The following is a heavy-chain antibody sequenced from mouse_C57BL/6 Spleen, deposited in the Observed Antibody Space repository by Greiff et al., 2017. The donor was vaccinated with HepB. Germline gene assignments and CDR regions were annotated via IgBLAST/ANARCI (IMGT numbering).Heavy chain of an antibody. CDR3: AIHGPLPTVVDWFAY. J-gene: IGHJ3*01. V-gene: IGHV1-62-2*01. D-gene: IGHD1-1*01. CDR2: FYPGSGSI. CDR1: GYTFTEYT. Sequence: VQLQQSGAELVKPGASVKLSCKASGYTFTEYTIHWVKQRSGQGLAWIGWFYPGSGSIKYNEKFKDKATLTAVKSSSTVYMELSRLTSEDSAVYFCAIHGPLPTVVDWFAYWGQGTLVTVSA.